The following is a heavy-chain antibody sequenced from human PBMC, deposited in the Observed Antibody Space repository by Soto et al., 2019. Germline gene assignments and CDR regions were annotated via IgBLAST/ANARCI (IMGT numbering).Heavy chain of an antibody. D-gene: IGHD3-3*01. Sequence: EVQLLESGGGLVQPGGSLRLSCAASGFTFSSYAMSWVRQAPGKGLEWVSAISGSGGSTYYADSVKGRFTISRDNSKNALYLQMNSLRAEDTAVYYCAKDLREFYSGITPIFDYWGQGTLVTVSS. J-gene: IGHJ4*02. CDR2: ISGSGGST. CDR1: GFTFSSYA. CDR3: AKDLREFYSGITPIFDY. V-gene: IGHV3-23*01.